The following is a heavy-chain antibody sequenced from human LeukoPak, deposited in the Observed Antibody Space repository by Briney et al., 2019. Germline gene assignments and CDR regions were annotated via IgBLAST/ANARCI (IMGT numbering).Heavy chain of an antibody. CDR3: ARLAPSYYYDSSGYYNYFDY. Sequence: PSETLSLTCAVYGGSFSGYYWSWIRQPPVKGLEWIGEINHSGSTNYNPSLKSRVTISVDTSKNQFSLKLSSVTAADTAVYYCARLAPSYYYDSSGYYNYFDYWGQGTLVTVSS. V-gene: IGHV4-34*01. J-gene: IGHJ4*02. CDR2: INHSGST. D-gene: IGHD3-22*01. CDR1: GGSFSGYY.